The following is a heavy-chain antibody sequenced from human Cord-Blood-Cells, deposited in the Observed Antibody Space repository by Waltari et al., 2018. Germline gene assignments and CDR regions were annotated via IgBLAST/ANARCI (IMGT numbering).Heavy chain of an antibody. J-gene: IGHJ4*02. CDR3: ARGDGYNYYFDY. Sequence: QVQLVQSGAEVKKPGSSVKVSWKASVGTVRTNPISWARQAPGQGLEWMGGIIPILGIANYAQKFQGRVTITADKSTSTAYMELSSLRSEDTAVYYCARGDGYNYYFDYWGQGTLVTVSS. V-gene: IGHV1-69*10. D-gene: IGHD5-12*01. CDR1: VGTVRTNP. CDR2: IIPILGIA.